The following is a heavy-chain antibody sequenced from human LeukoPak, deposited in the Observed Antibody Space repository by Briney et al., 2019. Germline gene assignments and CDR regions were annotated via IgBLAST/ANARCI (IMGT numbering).Heavy chain of an antibody. V-gene: IGHV4-30-2*06. CDR2: IYRSGST. J-gene: IGHJ4*02. Sequence: SETLSLTCAVSGGSISSGGYSWSWIRQSPGKGLEWIGYIYRSGSTYYNPSLKSRVTISVDRSKNQFSLKLSSVTAADTAVYYCARDSGPLDYWGQGTLVTVSS. CDR3: ARDSGPLDY. CDR1: GGSISSGGYS.